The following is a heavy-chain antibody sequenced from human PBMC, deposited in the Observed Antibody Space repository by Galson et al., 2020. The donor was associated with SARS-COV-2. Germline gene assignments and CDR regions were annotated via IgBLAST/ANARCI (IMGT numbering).Heavy chain of an antibody. J-gene: IGHJ6*02. CDR2: ISSSSSYI. D-gene: IGHD3-9*01. CDR3: AKEFNYDILTGYYSYYYYYYCKDV. CDR1: GFTFSSYS. V-gene: IGHV3-21*01. Sequence: GSLRLSCAASGFTFSSYSMNWVRQAPGKGLEWVSSISSSSSYIYYADSVKGRFTISRDNAKNSLYLQMNSLRAEDTAVYYCAKEFNYDILTGYYSYYYYYYCKDVWGQGTTVTVS.